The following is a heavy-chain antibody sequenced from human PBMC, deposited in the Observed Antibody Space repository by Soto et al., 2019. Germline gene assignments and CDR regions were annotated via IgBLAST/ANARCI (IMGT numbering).Heavy chain of an antibody. D-gene: IGHD4-17*01. V-gene: IGHV4-4*02. CDR2: IYQSGSP. J-gene: IGHJ4*02. CDR3: ARDMGYGGNGLDY. Sequence: SETLSLTCAVSGGSISSSNWWSWVRQPPGKGLEWIGEIYQSGSPNYNPSLKSRVTISVDKSKNQFSLKLNSVTAADTAVYYFARDMGYGGNGLDYWGQGSLVTVSS. CDR1: GGSISSSNW.